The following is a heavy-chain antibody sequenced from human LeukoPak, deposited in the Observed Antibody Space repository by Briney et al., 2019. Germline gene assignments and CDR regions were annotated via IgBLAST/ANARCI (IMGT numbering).Heavy chain of an antibody. D-gene: IGHD3-22*01. CDR1: GGSISNYY. V-gene: IGHV4-34*01. J-gene: IGHJ3*02. CDR2: ITHSGST. CDR3: ARGPYSYDSSGAFDI. Sequence: SETLSLTCTVSGGSISNYYWSWIRQSPGKGLEWIGEITHSGSTNYNPSLKSRVTIPVDTSKNQFSLKLSSVTAADTAVYFCARGPYSYDSSGAFDIWGQGTMVTVSS.